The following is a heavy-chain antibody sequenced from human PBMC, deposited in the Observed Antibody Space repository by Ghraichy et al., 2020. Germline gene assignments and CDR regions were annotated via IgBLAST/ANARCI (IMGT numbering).Heavy chain of an antibody. V-gene: IGHV3-7*01. CDR3: VRGFDGYYGFDI. CDR1: GFTFTIYW. CDR2: IKQDGSEK. Sequence: GGSLRLSCAASGFTFTIYWMSWVRQAPGKGLEWVANIKQDGSEKYYVDSVKGRFTISRDNAKNSLYMQMNSLRAEDTAVYYCVRGFDGYYGFDIWGQGTMVTVSS. J-gene: IGHJ3*02. D-gene: IGHD5-24*01.